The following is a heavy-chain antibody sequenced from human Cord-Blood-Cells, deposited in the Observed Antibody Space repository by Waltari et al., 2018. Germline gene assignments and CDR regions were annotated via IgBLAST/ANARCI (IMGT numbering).Heavy chain of an antibody. V-gene: IGHV4-39*01. CDR1: GGSISSSSYY. J-gene: IGHJ3*02. CDR2: SSYKAGT. Sequence: QLQLQESGPGLVKPSETLSLTCTVSGGSISSSSYYWGWLRQPPGKGLAWIGSSSYKAGTYINLAIKAGFTITVDTSQKQLSLKLCSAVAAEPAVYYCAGLVGVAGLGPLDACDIWGQGTMVTVSS. CDR3: AGLVGVAGLGPLDACDI. D-gene: IGHD6-19*01.